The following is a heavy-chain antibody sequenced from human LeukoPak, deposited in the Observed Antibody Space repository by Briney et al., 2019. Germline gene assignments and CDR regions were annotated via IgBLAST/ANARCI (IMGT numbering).Heavy chain of an antibody. CDR3: ARLRGYYDSSGYYYVPIGNNWFDP. CDR2: IYSGGST. V-gene: IGHV3-53*01. Sequence: PGGSLRLSCAASGFTVSSNYMSWVRQAPGKGLEWVSVIYSGGSTYYADSVKGRFTISRDNSKNTLYLQMNNLRAEDTAVYYCARLRGYYDSSGYYYVPIGNNWFDPWGQGTLVTVSS. D-gene: IGHD3-22*01. CDR1: GFTVSSNY. J-gene: IGHJ5*02.